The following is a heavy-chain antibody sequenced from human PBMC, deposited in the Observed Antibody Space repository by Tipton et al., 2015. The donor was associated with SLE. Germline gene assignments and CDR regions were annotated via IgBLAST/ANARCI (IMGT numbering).Heavy chain of an antibody. CDR3: ARADFWGGYLDS. CDR2: IYTSEST. Sequence: TLSLTCTVSGGSISSGSYYWSWIRQPAGKGLEWIGRIYTSESTNYNPSLKSRLTISLDTSNNQFSLRLSSVTAADTAVYFCARADFWGGYLDSWGQGTLATVSS. CDR1: GGSISSGSYY. V-gene: IGHV4-61*02. J-gene: IGHJ4*02. D-gene: IGHD3-3*01.